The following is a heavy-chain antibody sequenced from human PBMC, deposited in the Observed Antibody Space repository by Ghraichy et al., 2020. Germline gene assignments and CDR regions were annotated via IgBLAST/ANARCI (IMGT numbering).Heavy chain of an antibody. Sequence: ASVKVSCKASGYTFTGYYMHWVRQAPGQGLEWMGWINPNSGGTNYAQKFQGRVTMTRDTSISTAYMELSRLRSDDTAVYYCARCRSSSLNWFDPWGQGTLVTVSS. D-gene: IGHD6-13*01. CDR1: GYTFTGYY. V-gene: IGHV1-2*02. J-gene: IGHJ5*02. CDR3: ARCRSSSLNWFDP. CDR2: INPNSGGT.